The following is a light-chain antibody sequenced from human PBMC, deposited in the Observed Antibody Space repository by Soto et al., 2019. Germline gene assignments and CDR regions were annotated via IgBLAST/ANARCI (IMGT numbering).Light chain of an antibody. CDR1: SSDVGAYNY. V-gene: IGLV2-14*01. J-gene: IGLJ3*02. CDR3: SSYTSSSTLV. CDR2: EVN. Sequence: QSALTQPASVSGSPGQSITISCTGTSSDVGAYNYVSWYQQLPGKAPKLMIYEVNNRPSGVSNRFSGSKSDNTASLTISGLQAEDEADYYCSSYTSSSTLVFGGGTKLTVL.